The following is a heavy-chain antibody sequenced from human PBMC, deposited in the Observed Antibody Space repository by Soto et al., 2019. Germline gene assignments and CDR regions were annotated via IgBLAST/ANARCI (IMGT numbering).Heavy chain of an antibody. CDR1: GFTFSSYA. V-gene: IGHV3-23*01. Sequence: EVQLLESGGGLVQPGGSLGLCCAATGFTFSSYAMRWVRQAPGKGLEWVSAISGSGGSTYYAESVKGRFTISRDNSKNTLYLQMNSLRAEDTAVYYCARRGCGSYYDYWGQGTLVTVSS. J-gene: IGHJ4*02. D-gene: IGHD1-26*01. CDR2: ISGSGGST. CDR3: ARRGCGSYYDY.